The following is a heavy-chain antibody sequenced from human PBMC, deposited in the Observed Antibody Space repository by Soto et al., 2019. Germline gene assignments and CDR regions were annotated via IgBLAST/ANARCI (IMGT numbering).Heavy chain of an antibody. J-gene: IGHJ6*02. CDR1: GYSFTDYH. D-gene: IGHD2-8*01. Sequence: SVKVSCKASGYSFTDYHIHWVRQAPGQGLEWLGRVNPKSGGTSTAQKFQGWVTMTTDTSISTASMELTRLTSDDTAIYYCARGDSTDCSNGVCSFFYNHDMDVWGQGTTVTVSS. V-gene: IGHV1-2*04. CDR3: ARGDSTDCSNGVCSFFYNHDMDV. CDR2: VNPKSGGT.